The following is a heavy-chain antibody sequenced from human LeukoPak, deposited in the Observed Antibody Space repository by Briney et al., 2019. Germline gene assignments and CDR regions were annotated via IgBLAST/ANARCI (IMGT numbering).Heavy chain of an antibody. V-gene: IGHV3-30-3*01. CDR1: GFTFSSYA. CDR2: ISYDGSNK. Sequence: GGSLRLSCAASGFTFSSYAMHWVRQAPGKGLEWVAVISYDGSNKYYADSVKGRFTISRDNSKNTLYLQMNSLRVDDTAVYYCARVMGGMFDYWGQGTLVTVSS. D-gene: IGHD2-15*01. J-gene: IGHJ4*02. CDR3: ARVMGGMFDY.